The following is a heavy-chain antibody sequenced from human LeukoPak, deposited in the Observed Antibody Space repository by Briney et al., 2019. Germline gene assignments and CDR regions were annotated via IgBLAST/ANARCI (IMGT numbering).Heavy chain of an antibody. CDR3: ARGGYGHGFDI. CDR1: GFSFTNYW. J-gene: IGHJ3*02. Sequence: GGSLRLSCVASGFSFTNYWMHWVRQSPGKGLEWVSRVDNDGSDTIYADSVRGRFTISRDNAQNTVFLQMNSLRVEDTAVYYCARGGYGHGFDIWGRGTMVTVSS. D-gene: IGHD5-12*01. CDR2: VDNDGSDT. V-gene: IGHV3-74*01.